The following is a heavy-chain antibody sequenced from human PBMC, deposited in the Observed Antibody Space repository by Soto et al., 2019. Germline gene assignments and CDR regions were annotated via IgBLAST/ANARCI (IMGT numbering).Heavy chain of an antibody. CDR2: ISYDGSNK. CDR3: ARTEGIAVAGTPLDI. D-gene: IGHD6-19*01. CDR1: GFTFSSYA. J-gene: IGHJ3*02. Sequence: QVQLVESGGGVVQPGRSLRLSCAASGFTFSSYAMHWVRQAPGKGLEWVAVISYDGSNKYYADSVKGRFTISRDNSKNTLYLQMNSLRAEDTAVYYCARTEGIAVAGTPLDIWGQGTMVTVSS. V-gene: IGHV3-30-3*01.